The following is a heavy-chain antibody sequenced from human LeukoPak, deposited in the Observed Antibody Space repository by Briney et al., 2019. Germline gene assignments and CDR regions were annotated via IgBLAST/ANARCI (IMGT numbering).Heavy chain of an antibody. CDR2: FDPEDGET. CDR1: GYTLTELS. D-gene: IGHD6-13*01. CDR3: AGRGSSSWRAFDI. J-gene: IGHJ3*02. V-gene: IGHV1-24*01. Sequence: ASVKVSCTVSGYTLTELSMHWVRQAPGKGLEWMGGFDPEDGETIYAQKFQGRVTMTEDTSTDTAYMELSSLRSEDTAVYYCAGRGSSSWRAFDIWGQGTMVTVSS.